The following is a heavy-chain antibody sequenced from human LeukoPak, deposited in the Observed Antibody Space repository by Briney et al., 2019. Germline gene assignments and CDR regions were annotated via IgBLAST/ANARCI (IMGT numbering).Heavy chain of an antibody. V-gene: IGHV3-21*01. J-gene: IGHJ6*04. D-gene: IGHD3-3*01. CDR2: ISSSSSYI. Sequence: PGGSLRLSCAASGFTFSSYSMNWVRQAPGKGLEWVSSISSSSSYIYYADSVKGRFTISRDNAKNSLYLQMNSLRAEDTAVYYCARDRRGNYDFWSLTMDVWGKGTTVTVSS. CDR3: ARDRRGNYDFWSLTMDV. CDR1: GFTFSSYS.